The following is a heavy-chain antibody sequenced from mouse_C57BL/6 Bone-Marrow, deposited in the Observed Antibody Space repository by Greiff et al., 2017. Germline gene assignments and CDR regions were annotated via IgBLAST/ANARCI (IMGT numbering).Heavy chain of an antibody. CDR2: IWTGGGT. CDR1: GFSLTSYA. Sequence: VKVVESGPGLVAPSQSLSITCTVSGFSLTSYAISWVRQPPGKGLEWLGVIWTGGGTNYNSALKSRLSISKDNSKSQVFLKMNSLQTDDTARYYCARNDGYSDYYAMDYWGQGTSVTVSS. D-gene: IGHD2-3*01. V-gene: IGHV2-9-1*01. J-gene: IGHJ4*01. CDR3: ARNDGYSDYYAMDY.